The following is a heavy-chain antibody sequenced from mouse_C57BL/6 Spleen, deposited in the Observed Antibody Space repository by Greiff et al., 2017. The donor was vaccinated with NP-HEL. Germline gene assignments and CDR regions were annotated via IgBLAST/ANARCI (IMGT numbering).Heavy chain of an antibody. CDR3: ARDSNYVGGYYYAMDY. V-gene: IGHV1-7*01. CDR2: INPSSGYT. CDR1: GYTFTSYW. Sequence: QVHVKQSGAELAKPGASVKLSCKASGYTFTSYWMHWVKQRPGQGLEWIGYINPSSGYTKYNQKFKDKATLTADKSSSTAYMQLSSLTYEDSAVYYCARDSNYVGGYYYAMDYWGQGTSGTVSS. J-gene: IGHJ4*01. D-gene: IGHD2-5*01.